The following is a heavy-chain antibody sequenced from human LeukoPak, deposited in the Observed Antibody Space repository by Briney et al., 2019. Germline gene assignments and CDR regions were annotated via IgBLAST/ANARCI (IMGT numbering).Heavy chain of an antibody. V-gene: IGHV2-70*04. CDR2: IDWDDDK. CDR3: ARISVYGEYYFDY. D-gene: IGHD5/OR15-5a*01. CDR1: GFSLSTSGMR. J-gene: IGHJ4*02. Sequence: SGPTLVNPTQTLTLTCTFSGFSLSTSGMRVSWVRQPPGKALEWLARIDWDDDKFYSTSLKTRLTISKDTSKNQVVLTITNMDPVDTATYYCARISVYGEYYFDYWGQGTQVTVSS.